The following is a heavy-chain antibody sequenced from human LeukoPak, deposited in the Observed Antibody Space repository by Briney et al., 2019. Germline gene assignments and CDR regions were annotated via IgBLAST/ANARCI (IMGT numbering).Heavy chain of an antibody. D-gene: IGHD3-10*01. CDR1: GFSFSDYS. CDR2: INFDSGLI. CDR3: TRDADPIELKDY. J-gene: IGHJ4*02. Sequence: GGSLRLSCAASGFSFSDYSMNWVRQAPGKGLEWVSSINFDSGLIYYADSVRGRFTISRDNAKNSLFLQMNSLRAEDTALYYCTRDADPIELKDYWGQGTLVTVSS. V-gene: IGHV3-21*06.